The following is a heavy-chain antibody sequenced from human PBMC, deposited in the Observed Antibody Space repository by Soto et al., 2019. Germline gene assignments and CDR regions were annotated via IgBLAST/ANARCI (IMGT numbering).Heavy chain of an antibody. D-gene: IGHD3-10*01. J-gene: IGHJ6*02. CDR3: ARDPRYYYGSGRVSYGMDV. CDR2: IYYSGST. CDR1: GGSISSGDYY. V-gene: IGHV4-30-4*01. Sequence: QVQLQESGPGLVKPSQTLSLTCTVSGGSISSGDYYWSWIRQPPGKGLEWIGYIYYSGSTYYNPSLESRVTISVDTSKNQFSLKLSSVTAADTAVYYCARDPRYYYGSGRVSYGMDVWGQGTTVTVSS.